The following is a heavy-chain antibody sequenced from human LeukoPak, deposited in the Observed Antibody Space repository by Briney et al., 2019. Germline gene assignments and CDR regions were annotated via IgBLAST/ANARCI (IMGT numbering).Heavy chain of an antibody. CDR2: IKSEARGGTP. J-gene: IGHJ3*01. CDR1: GFTLSDAW. Sequence: GGSLRLSCAVSGFTLSDAWVSWVRQAPGKGLEWVGRIKSEARGGTPDYAAFLKGRFIISRDDSENTLYLQLNNLGTEDTAVYYCSTEGFSYGYHALGVWGQGTMVTVSS. CDR3: STEGFSYGYHALGV. D-gene: IGHD5-18*01. V-gene: IGHV3-15*01.